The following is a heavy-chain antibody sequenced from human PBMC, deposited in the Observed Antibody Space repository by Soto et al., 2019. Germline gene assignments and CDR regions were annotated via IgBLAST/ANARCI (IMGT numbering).Heavy chain of an antibody. Sequence: PSQTLSLTCAISGDSVSSNSAAWNWIRQSPSRGLEWLGRTYYRSKWYNDYAVSVKSRITINPDTSKNQFSLQLNSVTPGDTAVYYCARVAARATTGSYYYYYGMDAWGQGTTVTVSS. CDR2: TYYRSKWYN. D-gene: IGHD6-6*01. CDR3: ARVAARATTGSYYYYYGMDA. V-gene: IGHV6-1*01. CDR1: GDSVSSNSAA. J-gene: IGHJ6*02.